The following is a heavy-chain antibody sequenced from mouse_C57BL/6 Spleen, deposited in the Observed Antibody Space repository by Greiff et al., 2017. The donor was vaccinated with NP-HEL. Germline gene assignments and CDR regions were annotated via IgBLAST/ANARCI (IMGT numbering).Heavy chain of an antibody. V-gene: IGHV1-82*01. J-gene: IGHJ2*01. CDR3: ARLTGPYYSDY. CDR2: IYPGDGDT. CDR1: GYAFSSSW. Sequence: QVQLQQSGPELVKPGASVKISCKASGYAFSSSWMNWVKQRPGKGLEWIGRIYPGDGDTNYNGKFKGKATLTADKSSSTAYMQLSSLTSEDSAVYFCARLTGPYYSDYWGQGTTLTVSS. D-gene: IGHD4-1*01.